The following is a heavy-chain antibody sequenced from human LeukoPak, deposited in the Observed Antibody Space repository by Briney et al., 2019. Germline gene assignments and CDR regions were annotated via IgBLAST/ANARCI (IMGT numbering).Heavy chain of an antibody. V-gene: IGHV3-74*01. Sequence: GGSLRLSCAASGFTFTNHWMHWVRQAPGKGLVWVSRIRPDGRETNHADSVKGRFTISRDNAKNTLYLQMNSLGAEDTVVYYCGRDDVLGSGSVDYWGQGVLVTVSS. CDR3: GRDDVLGSGSVDY. CDR1: GFTFTNHW. D-gene: IGHD3-10*01. CDR2: IRPDGRET. J-gene: IGHJ4*02.